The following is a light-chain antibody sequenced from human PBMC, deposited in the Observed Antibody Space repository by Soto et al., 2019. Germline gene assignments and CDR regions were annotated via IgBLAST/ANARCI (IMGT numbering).Light chain of an antibody. CDR2: GAY. CDR3: QVYGSSPIS. Sequence: ESVLSQSPGTLSLYKGEGATLSCRASQSISSSYLAWYQQKPGQAPRLLIYGAYSRATGIPDRFSGSGSGTDFTLTISRLEPEDFAVYYCQVYGSSPISFGEGTRLEIK. CDR1: QSISSSY. V-gene: IGKV3-20*01. J-gene: IGKJ5*01.